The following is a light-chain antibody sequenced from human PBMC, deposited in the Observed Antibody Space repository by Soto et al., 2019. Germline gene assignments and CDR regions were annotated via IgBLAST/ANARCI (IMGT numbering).Light chain of an antibody. CDR3: ISYTSTTPLGV. Sequence: HSALAQPASLSGSPGQSITISCSGTSSSLGGCNFVSWYQHHPGKAPKLIIFDVTTRPSGVSARFSGSKSGNTASLTISGLQAEDSADYYSISYTSTTPLGVFGTGTKVNV. CDR2: DVT. V-gene: IGLV2-14*03. J-gene: IGLJ1*01. CDR1: SSSLGGCNF.